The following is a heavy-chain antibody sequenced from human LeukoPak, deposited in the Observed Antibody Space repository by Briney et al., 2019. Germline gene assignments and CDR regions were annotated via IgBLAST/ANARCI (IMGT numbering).Heavy chain of an antibody. CDR1: GFTFNSYG. Sequence: GGSLRLSCAASGFTFNSYGMSWVRQAPRKGLEWVSASSGGGGGTYYADSVKGRFTISRDNSKNTLYLQMNSLRAEDTAVYYCAKAVVGVAAIAYWGQGTLVTVSS. CDR2: SSGGGGGT. CDR3: AKAVVGVAAIAY. J-gene: IGHJ4*02. D-gene: IGHD2-15*01. V-gene: IGHV3-23*01.